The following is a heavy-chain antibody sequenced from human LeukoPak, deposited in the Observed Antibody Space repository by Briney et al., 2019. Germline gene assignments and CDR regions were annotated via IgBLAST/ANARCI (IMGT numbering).Heavy chain of an antibody. CDR2: INPNSGGT. CDR3: ARGVVKGIAAAGSLGY. Sequence: ASVKVSCKASGYTFTGYYMHWVRQAPGQGLEWMGWINPNSGGTNYAQKFQGWVTMTRDTSISTAYMELSRLRSDDTAVYYCARGVVKGIAAAGSLGYWGQGTLVTVSS. D-gene: IGHD6-13*01. J-gene: IGHJ4*02. CDR1: GYTFTGYY. V-gene: IGHV1-2*04.